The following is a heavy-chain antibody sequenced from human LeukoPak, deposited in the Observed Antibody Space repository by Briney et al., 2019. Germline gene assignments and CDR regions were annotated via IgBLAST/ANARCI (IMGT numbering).Heavy chain of an antibody. CDR2: IYHSGST. Sequence: SETLSLTCTVSGGSISSYYWSWIRQPPGKGLEWIGYIYHSGSTYYNPSLKSRVTISVDTSKNQFSLKLSSVTAADTAVYYCARDIQKQRIAAAGRGYWYFDLWGRGTLVTVSS. V-gene: IGHV4-59*01. D-gene: IGHD6-13*01. CDR1: GGSISSYY. CDR3: ARDIQKQRIAAAGRGYWYFDL. J-gene: IGHJ2*01.